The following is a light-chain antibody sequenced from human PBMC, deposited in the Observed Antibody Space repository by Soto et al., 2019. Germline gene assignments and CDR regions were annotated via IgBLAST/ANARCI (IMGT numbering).Light chain of an antibody. CDR3: AAWDDSLNGRV. Sequence: QPVLTQPPSASGTPGQRVTISCSGSSSNIGSNTVNWYQQLPGTAPKLLIYSNNQRPSGVPDRFSGSKSGTSASLAISGLQSDDEADYYCAAWDDSLNGRVFGGGTKVTVL. CDR1: SSNIGSNT. V-gene: IGLV1-44*01. CDR2: SNN. J-gene: IGLJ3*02.